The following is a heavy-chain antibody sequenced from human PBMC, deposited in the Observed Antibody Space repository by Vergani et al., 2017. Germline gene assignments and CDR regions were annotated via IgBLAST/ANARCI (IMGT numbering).Heavy chain of an antibody. CDR3: ARTRYCTNGVCYRDLDY. Sequence: QVQLVQSGAEVKKPGSSVKVSCKASGGTFSSYAISWVRQAPGQGLEWMGGIIPIFGTANYAQKFQGRVTITAYESTSTAYMELSSLRSEDTAVYYCARTRYCTNGVCYRDLDYWGQGTLVTVSS. CDR1: GGTFSSYA. J-gene: IGHJ4*02. V-gene: IGHV1-69*01. D-gene: IGHD2-8*01. CDR2: IIPIFGTA.